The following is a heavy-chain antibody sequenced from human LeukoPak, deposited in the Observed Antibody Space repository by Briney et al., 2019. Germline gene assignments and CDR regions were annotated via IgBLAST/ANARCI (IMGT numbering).Heavy chain of an antibody. Sequence: GGSLRLSCAASGFTFSSYAMHWVRQAPGKGLEWVAVISYDGSNKYYADSVKGRFTISRDNSKNTLYLQMNSLRAEDTAVYYCARPHNNWRWYFDLWGRGTLVTVSS. CDR3: ARPHNNWRWYFDL. V-gene: IGHV3-30-3*01. J-gene: IGHJ2*01. CDR2: ISYDGSNK. CDR1: GFTFSSYA. D-gene: IGHD3-3*01.